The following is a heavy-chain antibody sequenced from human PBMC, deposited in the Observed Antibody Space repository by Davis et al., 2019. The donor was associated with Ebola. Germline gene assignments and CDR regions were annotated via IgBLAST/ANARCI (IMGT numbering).Heavy chain of an antibody. V-gene: IGHV4-4*07. Sequence: PSETLSLTCTVSGGSISSYYWSWIRQPAGKGLEWIGRIYTSGSTNYNPSLKSRVTMSVDTSKNQFSLKLSSVTAADTAVYYCARYVVVAATHDAFDIWGQGTTVTVSS. J-gene: IGHJ3*02. CDR3: ARYVVVAATHDAFDI. CDR1: GGSISSYY. D-gene: IGHD2-15*01. CDR2: IYTSGST.